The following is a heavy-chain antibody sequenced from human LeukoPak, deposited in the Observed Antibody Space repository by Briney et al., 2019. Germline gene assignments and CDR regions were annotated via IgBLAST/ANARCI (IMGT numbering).Heavy chain of an antibody. J-gene: IGHJ4*02. Sequence: SVKVSCKASGGTFSSYAISWVRQAPGQGLEWMGGIIPIFGTANYAQKFQGRVTITADKSTSTAYMELSSLRSEDTAVYYCARVCGSYSDCFDYWGQGTLVTVSS. CDR1: GGTFSSYA. V-gene: IGHV1-69*06. CDR2: IIPIFGTA. CDR3: ARVCGSYSDCFDY. D-gene: IGHD1-26*01.